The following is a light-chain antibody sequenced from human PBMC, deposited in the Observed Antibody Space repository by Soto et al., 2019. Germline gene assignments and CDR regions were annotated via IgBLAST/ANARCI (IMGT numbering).Light chain of an antibody. J-gene: IGKJ5*01. CDR2: TAS. CDR1: QGISSY. CDR3: QQRHSYPIT. Sequence: DIQLTQSPSFLSASVGDGITISCRASQGISSYLAWYQQKPGKAPKLLIHTASALQSGVPSRFRGSAAGAEFTLTISSLQPEDFATYYCQQRHSYPITFGQGTRLEIK. V-gene: IGKV1-9*01.